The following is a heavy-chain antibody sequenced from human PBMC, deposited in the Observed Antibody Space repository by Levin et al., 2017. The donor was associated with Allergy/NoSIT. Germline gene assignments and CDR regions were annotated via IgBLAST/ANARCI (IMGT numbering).Heavy chain of an antibody. CDR3: ARVLKGYDILTGYYPTIFDY. V-gene: IGHV4-31*03. D-gene: IGHD3-9*01. Sequence: PSETLSLTCTVSGGSISSGGYYWSWIRQHPGKGLEWIGYIYYSGSTYYNPFLKSRVTISVDTSKNQFSLKLSSVTAADTAVYYCARVLKGYDILTGYYPTIFDYWGQGTLVTVSS. CDR2: IYYSGST. CDR1: GGSISSGGYY. J-gene: IGHJ4*02.